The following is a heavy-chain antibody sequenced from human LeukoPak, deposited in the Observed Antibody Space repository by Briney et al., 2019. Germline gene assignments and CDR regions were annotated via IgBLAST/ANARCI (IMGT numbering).Heavy chain of an antibody. CDR1: GYTFTSYY. CDR2: INPSGGST. Sequence: ASVKVSCKASGYTFTSYYMHWVGQAPGQGLEWMGIINPSGGSTSYAQKFQGRVTMTRDTSTSTVYMELSSLRSEDTAVYYCARDFKLEPQTRDNWYFDLWGRGTLVTVSS. CDR3: ARDFKLEPQTRDNWYFDL. V-gene: IGHV1-46*03. D-gene: IGHD1-1*01. J-gene: IGHJ2*01.